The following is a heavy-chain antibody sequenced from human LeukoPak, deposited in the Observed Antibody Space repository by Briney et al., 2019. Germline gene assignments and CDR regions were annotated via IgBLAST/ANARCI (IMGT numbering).Heavy chain of an antibody. CDR2: FDPEDGET. CDR3: ATGYGSGSSNWFDP. J-gene: IGHJ5*02. Sequence: ASVKVSCKVSGYTLTELSMHWVRQAPGKGLEWMGGFDPEDGETIYAQKFQCRVTMTEDTSTDTAYMELSSLRSEDTAVYYCATGYGSGSSNWFDPWGQGTLVTVSS. CDR1: GYTLTELS. V-gene: IGHV1-24*01. D-gene: IGHD3-10*01.